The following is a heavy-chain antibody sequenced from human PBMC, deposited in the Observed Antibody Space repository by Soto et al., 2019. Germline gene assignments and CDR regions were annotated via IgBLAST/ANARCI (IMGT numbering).Heavy chain of an antibody. Sequence: QVQLVESGGGVVQPGRSLRLSCAASGFTFSSYAMHWVRQAPGKGLEWVAVISYDGSNKYYADSVKGRFTISRDNSKNTLYLQMNSLRAEDTAVYYCARDGESDTAMVTYHYYYGMDVWGQGTTVTVSS. V-gene: IGHV3-30-3*01. CDR3: ARDGESDTAMVTYHYYYGMDV. CDR1: GFTFSSYA. J-gene: IGHJ6*02. CDR2: ISYDGSNK. D-gene: IGHD5-18*01.